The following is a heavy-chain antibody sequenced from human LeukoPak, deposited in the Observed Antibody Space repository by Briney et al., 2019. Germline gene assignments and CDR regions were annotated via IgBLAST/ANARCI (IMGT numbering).Heavy chain of an antibody. CDR2: ISDYNGNT. CDR3: AGAGTTQNPYYFDY. J-gene: IGHJ4*02. Sequence: ASVKVSCKASGYTFTSYGISWVRQAPGQGGEWMGWISDYNGNTKYAQKLQGRVTITTDTSTSTAYMELRSLRSDDTAVYYCAGAGTTQNPYYFDYWGQGTLVTVSS. D-gene: IGHD1-1*01. V-gene: IGHV1-18*01. CDR1: GYTFTSYG.